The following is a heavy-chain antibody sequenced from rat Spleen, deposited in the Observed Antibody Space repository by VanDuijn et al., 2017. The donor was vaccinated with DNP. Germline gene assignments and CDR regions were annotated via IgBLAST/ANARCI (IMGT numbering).Heavy chain of an antibody. Sequence: EVQLVESGGGLVLPGGSLKLSCAASGFSFSKHDMAWVRQAPTKGLEWVASISTIGGATYFRDSVKGRFTISRDTAKSTLYLQMDSLRSEDTATYFCAREITGMTLDYWGQGVMVTVSS. V-gene: IGHV5-25*01. CDR3: AREITGMTLDY. CDR1: GFSFSKHD. D-gene: IGHD1-7*01. CDR2: ISTIGGAT. J-gene: IGHJ2*01.